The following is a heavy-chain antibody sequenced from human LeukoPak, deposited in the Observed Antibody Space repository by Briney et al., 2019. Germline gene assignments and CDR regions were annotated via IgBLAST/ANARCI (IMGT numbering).Heavy chain of an antibody. D-gene: IGHD3-3*01. CDR1: GGSFSGYY. J-gene: IGHJ6*02. CDR3: ARENSRGTIFGVVTTRNYYYGMDV. Sequence: SETLSLTCAVHGGSFSGYYWSWIRQPPGKGLEWIGEINHSGSTNYNPSLKSRVTISVDTSKNQFSLKLSSVTAADTAVYYCARENSRGTIFGVVTTRNYYYGMDVWGQGTTVTVSS. V-gene: IGHV4-34*01. CDR2: INHSGST.